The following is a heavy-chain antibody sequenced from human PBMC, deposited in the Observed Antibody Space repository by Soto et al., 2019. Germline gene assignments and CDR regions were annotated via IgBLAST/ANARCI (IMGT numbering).Heavy chain of an antibody. V-gene: IGHV3-23*01. CDR1: GFTFTDYA. D-gene: IGHD6-13*01. CDR3: ARGSSGYISSWYYFDY. J-gene: IGHJ4*02. CDR2: ISGIGGST. Sequence: GGSMRLSCAVSGFTFTDYASSWDRPPPGKGLGWVATISGIGGSTYLVDSVKGRLSISRNNSKNTGALLMNSLRAEDTAVYFCARGSSGYISSWYYFDYWGRGTLVTVSS.